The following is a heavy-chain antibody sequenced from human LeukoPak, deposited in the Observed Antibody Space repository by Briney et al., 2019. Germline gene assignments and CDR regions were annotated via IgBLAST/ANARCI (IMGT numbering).Heavy chain of an antibody. V-gene: IGHV3-7*01. Sequence: GGSLRLSCEASAFTFSSYWMSWVRQAPGKGLEWVANIKEDGSEINYVDSVKGRFTISRDNAKNSLFLQMNSLRVGDTAVCYCARDRGYSSFDYWGQGTLVTVSS. CDR3: ARDRGYSSFDY. J-gene: IGHJ4*02. CDR1: AFTFSSYW. D-gene: IGHD4-23*01. CDR2: IKEDGSEI.